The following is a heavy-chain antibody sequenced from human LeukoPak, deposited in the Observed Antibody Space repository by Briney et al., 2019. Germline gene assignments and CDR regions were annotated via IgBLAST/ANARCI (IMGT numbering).Heavy chain of an antibody. Sequence: PGGSLRLSRAASGFTFSSYWMAWVRQAPGKGLEWVANIKPDGSEKYYVDSLKGRFTISRDNAENSLYLQMKSLRDEDTAVYYCARAAVAAPGDVWGQGTTVTVSS. CDR1: GFTFSSYW. CDR3: ARAAVAAPGDV. CDR2: IKPDGSEK. J-gene: IGHJ6*02. D-gene: IGHD6-19*01. V-gene: IGHV3-7*04.